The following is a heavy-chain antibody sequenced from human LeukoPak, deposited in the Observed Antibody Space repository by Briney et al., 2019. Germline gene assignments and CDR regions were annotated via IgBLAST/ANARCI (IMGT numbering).Heavy chain of an antibody. Sequence: PSETLSLTCAVSGYSMNSGYYWGWIRQTPGKGLEWIGSMYHSGNTFYNPSLKSRVTISIDTSKNHLSLRLGSVTAADTAVYYCARLDNSAWDFDYWGQGTLVTVSS. CDR1: GYSMNSGYY. V-gene: IGHV4-38-2*01. CDR3: ARLDNSAWDFDY. J-gene: IGHJ4*02. CDR2: MYHSGNT. D-gene: IGHD6-19*01.